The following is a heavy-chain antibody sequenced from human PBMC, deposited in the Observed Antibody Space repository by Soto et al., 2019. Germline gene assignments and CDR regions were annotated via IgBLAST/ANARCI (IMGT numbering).Heavy chain of an antibody. CDR2: ISTSGSTI. V-gene: IGHV3-11*01. CDR3: ARDSSRYYGSGSYL. CDR1: GFTFSDYY. J-gene: IGHJ4*02. D-gene: IGHD3-10*01. Sequence: PGGFLRLSCAASGFTFSDYYMSWIRQAPGKGPEWVSYISTSGSTIYYADSVKGRFTVSRDNAKNSLYLQMNSLRAGDTAVYYCARDSSRYYGSGSYLWGQGTLVTVSS.